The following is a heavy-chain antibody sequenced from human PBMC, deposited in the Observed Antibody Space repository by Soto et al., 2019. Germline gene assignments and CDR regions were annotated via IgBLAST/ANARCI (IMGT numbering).Heavy chain of an antibody. D-gene: IGHD3-3*01. CDR2: ISAYNGNT. V-gene: IGHV1-18*04. J-gene: IGHJ6*02. Sequence: RASVKVSCKASGYTFTSYGISWVRQAPGQGLEWMGWISAYNGNTNYAQKLQGRVTMTTDTSTSTAYMELRSLRSDDTAVYYCARIRYYDFWSGYPNLHYYYGMDVWGQGTTVTVSS. CDR3: ARIRYYDFWSGYPNLHYYYGMDV. CDR1: GYTFTSYG.